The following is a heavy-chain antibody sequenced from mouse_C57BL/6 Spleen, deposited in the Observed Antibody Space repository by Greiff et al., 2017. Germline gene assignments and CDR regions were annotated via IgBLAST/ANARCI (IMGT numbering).Heavy chain of an antibody. J-gene: IGHJ1*03. V-gene: IGHV1-50*01. Sequence: QVQLKQPGAELVKPGASVKLSCKASGYTFTSYWMQWVKQRPGQGLEWIGEIDPSDSYTNYNQKFKGKATLTVDTSSSTAYMQLSSLTSEDSAVYYCARRSGSSHWYFDVWGTGTTVTVSS. CDR1: GYTFTSYW. CDR2: IDPSDSYT. D-gene: IGHD1-1*01. CDR3: ARRSGSSHWYFDV.